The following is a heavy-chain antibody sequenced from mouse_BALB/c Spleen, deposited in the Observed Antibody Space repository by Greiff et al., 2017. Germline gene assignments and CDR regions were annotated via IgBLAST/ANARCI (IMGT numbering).Heavy chain of an antibody. CDR2: ISYSGST. J-gene: IGHJ4*01. D-gene: IGHD1-1*01. V-gene: IGHV3-8*02. Sequence: EVKLMESGPSLVKPSQTLSLTCSVTGDSITSGYWNWIRKFPGNKLEYMGYISYSGSTYYNPSLKSRISITRDTSKNQYYLQLNSVTTEDTATYYCARYDYGSRYAMDYWGQGTTVTVAA. CDR3: ARYDYGSRYAMDY. CDR1: GDSITSGY.